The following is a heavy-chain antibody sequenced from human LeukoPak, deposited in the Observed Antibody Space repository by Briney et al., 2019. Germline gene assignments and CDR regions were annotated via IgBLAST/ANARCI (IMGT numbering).Heavy chain of an antibody. Sequence: GGSLRLSCAASGFTFSDYYMSWIRQAPGKGLEWVSYISSSSSYTNYADSVKGRFTISRDNAKNSLYLQMNSLRAEDTAVYYCARAPHYSNYGPYYYGMDVWGQGTTVTVS. V-gene: IGHV3-11*06. CDR2: ISSSSSYT. D-gene: IGHD4-11*01. J-gene: IGHJ6*02. CDR3: ARAPHYSNYGPYYYGMDV. CDR1: GFTFSDYY.